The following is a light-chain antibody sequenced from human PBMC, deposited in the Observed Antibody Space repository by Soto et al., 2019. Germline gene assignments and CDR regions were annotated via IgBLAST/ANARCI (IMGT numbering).Light chain of an antibody. V-gene: IGLV2-14*03. CDR2: NVY. CDR1: SSDVGAYNF. Sequence: QSALTQPASVSGSPGQSITISCTGTSSDVGAYNFVSWHQQHPGKAPKLIMYNVYDRPSGISYRFSGSKSGNTASLTISGLQGEDEADYYCSSYTISRTYVFGTGTKVTV. J-gene: IGLJ1*01. CDR3: SSYTISRTYV.